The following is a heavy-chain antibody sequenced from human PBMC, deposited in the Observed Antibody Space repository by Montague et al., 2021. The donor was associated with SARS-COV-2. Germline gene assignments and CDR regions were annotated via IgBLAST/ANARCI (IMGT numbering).Heavy chain of an antibody. CDR3: ARGMIRGVTTPFDY. CDR1: SGSIISSGYY. J-gene: IGHJ4*02. D-gene: IGHD3-10*01. Sequence: SETLSLTCSVSSGSIISSGYYWGWIRQPPGKELEWIGNIDYRGTTYYXXXLQSRGTISVDTSKNHLSLRLSSVTAADTAVYFCARGMIRGVTTPFDYWGQGSQVTVSS. CDR2: IDYRGTT. V-gene: IGHV4-39*02.